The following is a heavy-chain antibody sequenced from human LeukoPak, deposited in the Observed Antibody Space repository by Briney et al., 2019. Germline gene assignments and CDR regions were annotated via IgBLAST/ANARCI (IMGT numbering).Heavy chain of an antibody. V-gene: IGHV3-53*01. Sequence: PGGSLRLSCATSGFTVSDYYMSWVRQAPGKGLEWVSLSHIGTYYADSVKGRFTLSRDNSQNTLYLQMNSLRAEDTAVYYCATRSGNYYYRGQGTLVTVSS. CDR2: SHIGT. CDR3: ATRSGNYYY. J-gene: IGHJ4*02. CDR1: GFTVSDYY. D-gene: IGHD1-26*01.